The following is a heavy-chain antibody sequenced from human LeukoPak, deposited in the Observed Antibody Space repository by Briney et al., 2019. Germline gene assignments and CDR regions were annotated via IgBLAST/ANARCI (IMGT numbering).Heavy chain of an antibody. CDR1: GGSISSSSYY. CDR2: IYYSGST. Sequence: SETLSLTCTVSGGSISSSSYYWGWIRQPPGKGLEWIGSIYYSGSTYYDPSLKSRVTISVDTSKNQFSLKLSSVTAADTAVYYCARQGSGYFDYWGQGTLVTVSS. CDR3: ARQGSGYFDY. V-gene: IGHV4-39*01. D-gene: IGHD3-10*01. J-gene: IGHJ4*02.